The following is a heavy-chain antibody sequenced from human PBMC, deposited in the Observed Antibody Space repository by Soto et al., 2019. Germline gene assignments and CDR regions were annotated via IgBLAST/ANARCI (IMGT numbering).Heavy chain of an antibody. V-gene: IGHV3-48*03. J-gene: IGHJ3*02. CDR1: GFTFSSYA. Sequence: GGSLRLSCAASGFTFSSYAMNWVRQAPGKGLEWVSDISSSGSTIYYADSVKGRFTISRDNAKNSLYLQMNSLRAEDTAVYYCASSSGYQAFDIWGQGTMVTVSS. D-gene: IGHD3-22*01. CDR2: ISSSGSTI. CDR3: ASSSGYQAFDI.